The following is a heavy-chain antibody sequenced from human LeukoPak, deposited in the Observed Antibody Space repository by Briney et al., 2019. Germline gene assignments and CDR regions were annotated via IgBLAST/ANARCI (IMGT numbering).Heavy chain of an antibody. D-gene: IGHD1-26*01. J-gene: IGHJ6*02. CDR1: GFTFSGYA. V-gene: IGHV3-23*01. CDR3: AKWALGSYRLQFYYYYGMDV. Sequence: GGSLRLSCAASGFTFSGYAMSWVRQAPGKGLEWVSAISGSGGSTYYADSVKGRFTISRDNSKNTLYLQMNSLRAEDTAVYYCAKWALGSYRLQFYYYYGMDVWGQGTTVTASS. CDR2: ISGSGGST.